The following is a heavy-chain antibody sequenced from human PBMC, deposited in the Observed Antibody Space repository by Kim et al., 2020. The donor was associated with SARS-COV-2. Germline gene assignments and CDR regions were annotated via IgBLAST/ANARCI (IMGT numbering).Heavy chain of an antibody. Sequence: GEITRYADSVKGRFTISRDNSKNALYLQMSSLRAEDTAIYYCANPRQPDYWGQGTLVTVSS. CDR2: GEIT. J-gene: IGHJ4*02. V-gene: IGHV3-23*01. D-gene: IGHD6-13*01. CDR3: ANPRQPDY.